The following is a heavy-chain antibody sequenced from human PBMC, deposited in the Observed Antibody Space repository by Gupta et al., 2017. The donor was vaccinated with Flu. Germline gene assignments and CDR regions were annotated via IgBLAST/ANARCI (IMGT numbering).Heavy chain of an antibody. Sequence: WIRQPPGKGLEWIGNIYYSGTTYYNSSLKSRVTISVDTSRNQFSLNLTSVTAADTAVYYCARDGSGYYYFDDWGQGTLVTVSS. D-gene: IGHD3-22*01. V-gene: IGHV4-39*01. J-gene: IGHJ4*02. CDR2: IYYSGTT. CDR3: ARDGSGYYYFDD.